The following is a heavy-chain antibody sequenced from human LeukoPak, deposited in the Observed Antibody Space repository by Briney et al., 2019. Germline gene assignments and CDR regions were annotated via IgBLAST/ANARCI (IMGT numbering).Heavy chain of an antibody. V-gene: IGHV3-23*01. D-gene: IGHD1-26*01. CDR3: ARYSGSYYVYFDY. Sequence: GESLRLSCAASEFIFSSYVMSWVRQAPGKGLEWVSSISGSGDITYYADSVKGRFTISRDNSKNTLFLQMNSLRAEDTAVYYCARYSGSYYVYFDYWGQGTLVTVSS. J-gene: IGHJ4*02. CDR1: EFIFSSYV. CDR2: ISGSGDIT.